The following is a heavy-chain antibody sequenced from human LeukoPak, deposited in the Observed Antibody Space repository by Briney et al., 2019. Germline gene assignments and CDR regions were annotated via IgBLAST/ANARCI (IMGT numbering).Heavy chain of an antibody. CDR2: ISWNSNSI. D-gene: IGHD3-22*01. Sequence: GGSLRLSCAASGFTFEDFAMHWVRQAPGKGLEWVSGISWNSNSIGYADSVKDRLTLSRDNAKNALHLEMNSLRDEDMAVYYCAKGLRSYYYDSSCYLDHWGQGTLVTVSS. CDR1: GFTFEDFA. J-gene: IGHJ4*02. V-gene: IGHV3-9*03. CDR3: AKGLRSYYYDSSCYLDH.